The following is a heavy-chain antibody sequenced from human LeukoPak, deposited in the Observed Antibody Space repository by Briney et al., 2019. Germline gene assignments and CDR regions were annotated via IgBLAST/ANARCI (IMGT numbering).Heavy chain of an antibody. CDR1: GFTFSSYS. CDR2: INQISSHI. D-gene: IGHD3-9*01. CDR3: ARDATQYLRYGYFDY. V-gene: IGHV3-21*01. Sequence: GGSLRLSCAASGFTFSSYSMNWVRQAPGKGLEWVSSINQISSHIYYAESVRGRFSISRDNAKNSVYLQMNSLRAEDTAIYYCARDATQYLRYGYFDYWGPGILVTVSS. J-gene: IGHJ4*02.